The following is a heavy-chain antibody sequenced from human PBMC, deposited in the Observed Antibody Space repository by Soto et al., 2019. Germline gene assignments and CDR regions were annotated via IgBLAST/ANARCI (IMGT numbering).Heavy chain of an antibody. J-gene: IGHJ4*02. CDR3: ARSTQYSSGWNGGFDY. D-gene: IGHD6-19*01. Sequence: SETLSLTCDVSGDFLTTYYWNWIRQSPGKGLEWIGYIFYGGHTNYNPSLRGRATISVDTSKNQFSLKLSSVTAADTAVYYCARSTQYSSGWNGGFDYWGQGTLVTVSS. CDR2: IFYGGHT. CDR1: GDFLTTYY. V-gene: IGHV4-59*01.